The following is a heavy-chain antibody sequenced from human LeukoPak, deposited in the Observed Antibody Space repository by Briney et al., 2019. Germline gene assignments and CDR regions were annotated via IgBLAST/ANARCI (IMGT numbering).Heavy chain of an antibody. V-gene: IGHV2-5*02. D-gene: IGHD4/OR15-4a*01. CDR1: GVSLPSGGEG. CDR2: IYWDADK. Sequence: SGPTLLQPTPPRTLICSFPGVSLPSGGEGVAWIRQPPGKAPAWLALIYWDADKRFRPSLQNRLTVSKDTSKNHVVLSMTKMDPLDTGTYYCAHTRHGATPTRLDLWGQGSLVVVS. CDR3: AHTRHGATPTRLDL. J-gene: IGHJ4*02.